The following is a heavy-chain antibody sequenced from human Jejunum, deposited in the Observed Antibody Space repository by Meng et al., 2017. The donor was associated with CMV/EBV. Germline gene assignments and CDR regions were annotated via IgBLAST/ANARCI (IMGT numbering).Heavy chain of an antibody. CDR2: IRFDGSDQ. J-gene: IGHJ4*02. Sequence: FTFTSFGMTWVRQAPGKGLEWVAFIRFDGSDQFYTDSVKGRFTISRDDSKNTFFLQMNSLRPEDTAVYYCAKVLRDSSGWYYLDYWGQGTLVTVSS. D-gene: IGHD6-19*01. CDR1: FTFTSFG. CDR3: AKVLRDSSGWYYLDY. V-gene: IGHV3-30*02.